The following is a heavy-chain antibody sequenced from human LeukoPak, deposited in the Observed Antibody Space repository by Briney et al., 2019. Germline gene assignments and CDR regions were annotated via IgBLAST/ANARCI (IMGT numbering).Heavy chain of an antibody. CDR1: AYDFTGYH. D-gene: IGHD5-24*01. V-gene: IGHV1-2*06. CDR2: LNPNTGHA. Sequence: GASETVSCKVVAYDFTGYHIHWVRLAPGQGPEWMGRLNPNTGHAVYAFKFQGRVTITRDTSSSTAYMEVTRLTSDDTALYYCAKDRDGADRIILWGQGTLVTVSS. CDR3: AKDRDGADRIIL. J-gene: IGHJ4*02.